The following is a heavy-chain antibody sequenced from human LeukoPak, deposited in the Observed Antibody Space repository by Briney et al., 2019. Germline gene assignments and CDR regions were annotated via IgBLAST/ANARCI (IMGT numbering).Heavy chain of an antibody. CDR3: AREKEYYYHSSGAYAMDY. Sequence: ASVKVSCKSSGYTFTGYYMHWVRQAPGQGVEWMGWMNPNSGGTNCAQRFQGRVTMTRETSSSTAYMEVSRLRSDDTAVYYCAREKEYYYHSSGAYAMDYWGQGTLVTVSS. D-gene: IGHD3-22*01. CDR2: MNPNSGGT. CDR1: GYTFTGYY. V-gene: IGHV1-2*02. J-gene: IGHJ4*02.